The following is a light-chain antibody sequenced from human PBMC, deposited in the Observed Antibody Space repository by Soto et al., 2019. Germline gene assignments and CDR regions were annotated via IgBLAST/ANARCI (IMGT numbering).Light chain of an antibody. CDR1: QGISTF. V-gene: IGKV1-9*01. CDR3: QQVNNYKLN. CDR2: DAS. Sequence: DIQLTQSPSFLSASVGDRVTITCRASQGISTFLAWYQQHPGTAPKRLIYDASNLQSGVPSRFSGSGSGTEFTLTISSLQPEDFATYYCQQVNNYKLNFGGGTKVDIK. J-gene: IGKJ4*01.